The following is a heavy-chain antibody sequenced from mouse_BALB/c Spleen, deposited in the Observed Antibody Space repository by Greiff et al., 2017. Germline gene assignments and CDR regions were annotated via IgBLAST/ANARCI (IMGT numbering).Heavy chain of an antibody. V-gene: IGHV3-2*02. CDR2: ISYSGST. CDR3: ARSGRNAMDY. J-gene: IGHJ4*01. Sequence: VQLKESGPGLVKPSQSLSLTCTVTGYSITSDYAWTWIRQFPGNKLEWMGYISYSGSTSYNPSLKSRISITRDTSKNQFFLQLNSVTTEDTATYYGARSGRNAMDYWGQGTAVTVSA. D-gene: IGHD3-1*01. CDR1: GYSITSDYA.